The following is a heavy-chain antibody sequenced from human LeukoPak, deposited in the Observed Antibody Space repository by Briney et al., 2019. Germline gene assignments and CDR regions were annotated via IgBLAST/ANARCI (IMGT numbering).Heavy chain of an antibody. CDR3: AREDKYCSSTSCYPGYFQH. CDR2: ISAYNGNT. Sequence: ASVKVSCKASGYTFTSYGISWVRQAPGQGLEWMGWISAYNGNTNYAQKLQGRVTMTTDTSTSTAYMELRSLRSDDTAVYYCAREDKYCSSTSCYPGYFQHWGQGTLVTVSS. CDR1: GYTFTSYG. D-gene: IGHD2-2*01. V-gene: IGHV1-18*01. J-gene: IGHJ1*01.